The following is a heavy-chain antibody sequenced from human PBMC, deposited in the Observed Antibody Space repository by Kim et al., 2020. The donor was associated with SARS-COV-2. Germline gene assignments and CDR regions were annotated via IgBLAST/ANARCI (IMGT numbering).Heavy chain of an antibody. CDR1: GGSISSYY. Sequence: SETLSLTCTVSGGSISSYYWSWIRQPPGKGLEWIGYIYYSGSTNYNPSLKSRVTISVDTSKNQFSLKLSSVTAADTAVYYCARAPLQYVVQPGDIAAAGYYYYYMDVWGKGTTVTVSS. J-gene: IGHJ6*03. CDR3: ARAPLQYVVQPGDIAAAGYYYYYMDV. D-gene: IGHD6-13*01. CDR2: IYYSGST. V-gene: IGHV4-59*01.